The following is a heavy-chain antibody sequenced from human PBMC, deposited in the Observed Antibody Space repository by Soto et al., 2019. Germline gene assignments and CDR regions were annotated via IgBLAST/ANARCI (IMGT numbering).Heavy chain of an antibody. Sequence: ASVKVSCKASGYTFTSYYMHWVRQAPGQGLEWMGIINPSGGSTSYAQKFQGRVTMTRDTSTSTVYMELSSLRSEDTAVYYCARGGIVLMVYAIRPASEFDYWGQGTLVTVSS. CDR2: INPSGGST. V-gene: IGHV1-46*01. CDR1: GYTFTSYY. J-gene: IGHJ4*02. CDR3: ARGGIVLMVYAIRPASEFDY. D-gene: IGHD2-8*01.